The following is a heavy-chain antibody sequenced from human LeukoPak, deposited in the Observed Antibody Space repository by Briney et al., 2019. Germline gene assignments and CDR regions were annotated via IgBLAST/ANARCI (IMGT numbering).Heavy chain of an antibody. V-gene: IGHV1-46*01. Sequence: ASVKVSCKASGYTFTIYYMHWVRQAPGQGLEWMGIINPSGGSTSYAQKFQGRVTMTRDTSTSTVYMELSSLRSEDTAVYYCARDQGILRFLEWFASRYYYYGMDVWGQGTTVTVSS. D-gene: IGHD3-3*01. CDR1: GYTFTIYY. CDR2: INPSGGST. CDR3: ARDQGILRFLEWFASRYYYYGMDV. J-gene: IGHJ6*02.